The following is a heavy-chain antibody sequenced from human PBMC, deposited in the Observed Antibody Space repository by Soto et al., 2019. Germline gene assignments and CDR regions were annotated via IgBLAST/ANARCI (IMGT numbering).Heavy chain of an antibody. CDR1: GVSISNTSYY. CDR2: IYFSGST. Sequence: QLQLQESGPGLVKPSETLSLTCSVSGVSISNTSYYWVWIRQPPGKGLEWVGTIYFSGSTFYNPYLKTRVTISIDTSKNQFSLRLSSLTAADTAVYYCARHGSYWGQGTLVTFSS. V-gene: IGHV4-39*01. CDR3: ARHGSY. J-gene: IGHJ4*02.